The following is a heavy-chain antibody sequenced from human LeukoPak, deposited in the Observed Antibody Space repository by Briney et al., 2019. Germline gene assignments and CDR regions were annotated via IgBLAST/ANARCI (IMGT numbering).Heavy chain of an antibody. CDR1: GFPFSSYW. D-gene: IGHD3-9*01. V-gene: IGHV3-21*01. CDR2: ISTSSSYI. CDR3: ARDSDIVTGSKSHFDY. Sequence: GGSLRLSCAASGFPFSSYWMHWVRQAPGKGLEWVSSISTSSSYIYYTDSVKGRFTISRDNAKNSLYLQMNSLRAEDTAVYYCARDSDIVTGSKSHFDYWGQGTLVTVSS. J-gene: IGHJ4*02.